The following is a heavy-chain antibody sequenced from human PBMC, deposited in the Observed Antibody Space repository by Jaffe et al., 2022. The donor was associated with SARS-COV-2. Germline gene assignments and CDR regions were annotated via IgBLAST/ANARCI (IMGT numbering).Heavy chain of an antibody. CDR3: AKEGIAAAGIGAEYFQH. CDR1: GFTFSSYG. V-gene: IGHV3-30*18. D-gene: IGHD6-13*01. Sequence: QVQLVESGGGVVQPGRSLRLSCAASGFTFSSYGMHWVRQAPGKGLEWVAVISYDGSNKYYADSVKGRFTISRDNSKNTLYLQMNSLRAEDTAVYYCAKEGIAAAGIGAEYFQHWGQGTLVTVSS. J-gene: IGHJ1*01. CDR2: ISYDGSNK.